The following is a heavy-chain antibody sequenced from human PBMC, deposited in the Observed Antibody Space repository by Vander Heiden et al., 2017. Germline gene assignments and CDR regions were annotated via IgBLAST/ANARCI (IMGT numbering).Heavy chain of an antibody. CDR3: AKVVGFCSGGGCYSIGDGDWFDP. Sequence: EVQLLESGGGLVQPGGSLRLSCAVSGFTLSRNVMTWVRQAPGKGLEWVSTLRGTGSGQYYADSVKGRFTSSRDNSRNTLYLQMNSLRAEETAIYYCAKVVGFCSGGGCYSIGDGDWFDPWGQGTLVTVSS. D-gene: IGHD2-15*01. CDR2: LRGTGSGQ. V-gene: IGHV3-23*01. CDR1: GFTLSRNV. J-gene: IGHJ5*02.